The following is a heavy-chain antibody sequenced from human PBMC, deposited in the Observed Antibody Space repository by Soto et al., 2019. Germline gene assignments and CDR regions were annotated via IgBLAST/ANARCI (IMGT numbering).Heavy chain of an antibody. CDR2: IYYSWST. Sequence: PSETLSLTWTVAGGYVRSVIYYWSWIRQPPRKGLEWIGYIYYSWSTNYNPSLKSRVTISVDTSKNQFSLKLSSVTAADTAVYYCARDPGNWGQGTLVTVSS. CDR3: ARDPGN. J-gene: IGHJ4*02. V-gene: IGHV4-61*01. CDR1: GGYVRSVIYY.